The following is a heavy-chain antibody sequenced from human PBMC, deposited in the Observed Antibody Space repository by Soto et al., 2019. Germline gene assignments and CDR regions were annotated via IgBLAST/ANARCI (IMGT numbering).Heavy chain of an antibody. CDR3: TRSLDLYCGGDCYLTDFYYYYYGMDV. CDR1: GFTFGDYA. Sequence: GGSLRLSCTASGFTFGDYAMSWFRQAPGKGLEWVGFIRSKAYGGTTEYAASVKGRFTISRDDSKSIAYLQMNSLKTEDTAVYYCTRSLDLYCGGDCYLTDFYYYYYGMDVWGQGTTVTVSS. CDR2: IRSKAYGGTT. D-gene: IGHD2-21*02. V-gene: IGHV3-49*03. J-gene: IGHJ6*02.